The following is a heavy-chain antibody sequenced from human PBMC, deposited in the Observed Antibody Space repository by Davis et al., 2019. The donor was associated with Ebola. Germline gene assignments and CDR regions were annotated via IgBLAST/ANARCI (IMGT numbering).Heavy chain of an antibody. V-gene: IGHV3-23*01. D-gene: IGHD6-13*01. CDR1: GFTFSSYA. CDR3: AKGGGLIAAASFS. CDR2: ISGSGGST. Sequence: GESLKISCAASGFTFSSYAMSWVRQAPGKGLEWVSAISGSGGSTYYADSVKGRFTISRDNSKNMLYLQMNSLRAEDTAVYYCAKGGGLIAAASFSWGQGTLVTVSS. J-gene: IGHJ4*02.